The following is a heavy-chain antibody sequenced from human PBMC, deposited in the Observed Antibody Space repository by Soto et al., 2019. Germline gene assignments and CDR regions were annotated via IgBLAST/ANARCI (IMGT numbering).Heavy chain of an antibody. CDR1: GGSISSYY. V-gene: IGHV4-59*01. D-gene: IGHD1-20*01. CDR2: MYYSGIT. CDR3: ARYKSNYYYGMDV. Sequence: SETLSLTCTVSGGSISSYYWTWIRQPPGKGLEWIGFMYYSGITNYNPSLKSRVTISVDTSKNQFSLKLSSVTAADTAVYYCARYKSNYYYGMDVWGQGTTVTVSS. J-gene: IGHJ6*02.